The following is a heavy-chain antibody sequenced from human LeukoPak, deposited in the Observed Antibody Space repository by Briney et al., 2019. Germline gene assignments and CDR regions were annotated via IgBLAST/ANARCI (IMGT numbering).Heavy chain of an antibody. D-gene: IGHD6-13*01. V-gene: IGHV3-21*01. Sequence: GGSLRLSCAASGFTFSSYEMNWVRQAPGKGLEWVSSISSSSSYIYYADSVKGRFTISRDNAKNSLYLQMNSLRAEDTAVYYCAIEFFSWVDAFDIWGQGTMVTVSS. J-gene: IGHJ3*02. CDR1: GFTFSSYE. CDR2: ISSSSSYI. CDR3: AIEFFSWVDAFDI.